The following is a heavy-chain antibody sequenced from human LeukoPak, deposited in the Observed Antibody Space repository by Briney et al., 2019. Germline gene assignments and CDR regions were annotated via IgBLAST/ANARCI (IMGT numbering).Heavy chain of an antibody. J-gene: IGHJ3*02. Sequence: GGSLRLSCAASGFTFSSYAMSWVRQAPGKGLEWVSAISGSGGSTYYADSVKGRFTISRDNSKNTLYLQMNSLRAEDTAVYYCAKDPSKGGTSGWDDAFDIWGQGTMVTVSS. CDR3: AKDPSKGGTSGWDDAFDI. CDR2: ISGSGGST. CDR1: GFTFSSYA. D-gene: IGHD2-2*01. V-gene: IGHV3-23*01.